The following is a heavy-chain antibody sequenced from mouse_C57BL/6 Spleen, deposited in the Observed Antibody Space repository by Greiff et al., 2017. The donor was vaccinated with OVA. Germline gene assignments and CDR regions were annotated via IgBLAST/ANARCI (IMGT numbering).Heavy chain of an antibody. D-gene: IGHD1-1*01. CDR2: ISNLAYSI. CDR3: ARQNYGSSYLDY. CDR1: GFTFSDYG. V-gene: IGHV5-15*01. J-gene: IGHJ2*01. Sequence: EVMLVESGGGLVQPGGSLKLSCAASGFTFSDYGMAWVRQAPRKGPEWVAFISNLAYSIYYADTVTGRFTISRENAKNTLYLEMSSLRSEDTAMYYCARQNYGSSYLDYWGQGTTLTVSS.